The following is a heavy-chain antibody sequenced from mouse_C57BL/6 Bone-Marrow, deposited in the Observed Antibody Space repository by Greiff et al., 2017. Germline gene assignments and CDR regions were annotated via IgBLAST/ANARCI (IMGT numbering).Heavy chain of an antibody. CDR3: ARHLIYYDYVGGFTY. CDR2: IYPRDGST. J-gene: IGHJ3*01. D-gene: IGHD2-4*01. Sequence: QVQLQQSDAELVKPGASVKISCKVSGYTFTDHTIHWMKQRPEQGLEWIGYIYPRDGSTKCNEKFKGKATLTADKSSSTAYMQLNSLTSEDSAVYFCARHLIYYDYVGGFTYWGQGTLVTVSA. CDR1: GYTFTDHT. V-gene: IGHV1-78*01.